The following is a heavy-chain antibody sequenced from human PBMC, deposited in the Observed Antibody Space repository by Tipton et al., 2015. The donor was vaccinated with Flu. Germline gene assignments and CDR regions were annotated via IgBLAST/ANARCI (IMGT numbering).Heavy chain of an antibody. Sequence: LSLTCTVSRGSVSSGSYYWTWLRQPAGKGLEWIGRIYTSGSTTDYNPSLKSRVTISVDTSTNQFFLKVNSVTAEDTAVYYCATDYAKTDAFDIWGQGTVVTVSS. CDR2: IYTSGST. CDR1: RGSVSSGSYY. V-gene: IGHV4-61*02. CDR3: ATDYAKTDAFDI. D-gene: IGHD4-17*01. J-gene: IGHJ3*02.